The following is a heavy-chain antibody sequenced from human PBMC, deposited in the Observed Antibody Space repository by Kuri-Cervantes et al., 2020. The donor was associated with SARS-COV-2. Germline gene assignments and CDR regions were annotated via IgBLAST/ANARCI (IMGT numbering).Heavy chain of an antibody. CDR2: IYHSGST. D-gene: IGHD6-19*01. CDR3: ATISASCSSGWYALY. V-gene: IGHV4-39*07. J-gene: IGHJ4*02. CDR1: GGSISSSTYY. Sequence: GSLRLSCTVSGGSISSSTYYWGWIRQPPGKGLEWIGSIYHSGSTYYNPSLKSRVTISVDTSKNQFSLKLSSVTAADTAVYYCATISASCSSGWYALYWGQGTLVTVSS.